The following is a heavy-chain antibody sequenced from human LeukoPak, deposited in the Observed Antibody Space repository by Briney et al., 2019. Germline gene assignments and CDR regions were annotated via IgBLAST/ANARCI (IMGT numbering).Heavy chain of an antibody. CDR2: IKQDGSEK. D-gene: IGHD1-14*01. CDR1: GFTFSSSA. J-gene: IGHJ4*02. Sequence: GGSLRLSCAASGFTFSSSAMSWVRQAPGKGLEWVANIKQDGSEKYYVDSVKGRFTISRDNAKNSLYLQMNSLRAEDTAVYYCARDPEGENDYWGQGTLVTVSS. V-gene: IGHV3-7*03. CDR3: ARDPEGENDY.